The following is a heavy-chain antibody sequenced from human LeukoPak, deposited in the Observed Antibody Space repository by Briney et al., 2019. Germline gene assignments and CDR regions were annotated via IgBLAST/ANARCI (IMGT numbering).Heavy chain of an antibody. J-gene: IGHJ4*02. V-gene: IGHV1-46*01. CDR2: ISPSSGST. D-gene: IGHD3-22*01. CDR1: GYDFTSYY. CDR3: ARGSSTAVVILDPYYFDS. Sequence: ASVKVSCKASGYDFTSYYMHWLRQAPGQGLEWMAIISPSSGSTSFAQKFQGRLSMTRDTSTSTVYMELRSLRSEDTAVYYCARGSSTAVVILDPYYFDSWGQGTLVTVSS.